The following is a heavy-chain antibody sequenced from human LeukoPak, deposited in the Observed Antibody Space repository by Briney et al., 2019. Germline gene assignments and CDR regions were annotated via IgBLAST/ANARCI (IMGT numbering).Heavy chain of an antibody. Sequence: GGSLRLSCAASGFNFSDFYMSWIRQAPGKGLEWLSSISLSGSTITYADSVKGRFTISRDNSKNTLYLQMNSLRAEDTAVYYCTKDGGRTIMVLAASHYWGQGTLVTVSS. CDR3: TKDGGRTIMVLAASHY. CDR2: ISLSGSTI. V-gene: IGHV3-11*01. D-gene: IGHD2-15*01. CDR1: GFNFSDFY. J-gene: IGHJ4*02.